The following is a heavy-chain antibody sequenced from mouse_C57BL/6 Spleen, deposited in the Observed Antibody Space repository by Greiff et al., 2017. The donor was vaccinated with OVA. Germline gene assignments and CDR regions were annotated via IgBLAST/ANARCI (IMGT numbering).Heavy chain of an antibody. CDR2: IYPYNDGT. D-gene: IGHD2-5*01. CDR1: GYTFTSYV. CDR3: ARKPAYYSNYVSAY. Sequence: VHVKQSGPELVKPGASVKMSCKASGYTFTSYVMHWVKQKPGQGLEWIGYIYPYNDGTKYNEKFKGKATLTSDKSSSTAYMELSSLTSEDSAVYYCARKPAYYSNYVSAYWGQGTLVTVSA. V-gene: IGHV1-14*01. J-gene: IGHJ3*01.